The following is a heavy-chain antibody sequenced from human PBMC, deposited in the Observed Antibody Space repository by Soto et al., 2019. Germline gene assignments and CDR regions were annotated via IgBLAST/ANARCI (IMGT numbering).Heavy chain of an antibody. Sequence: QVQLQESGPGLVKPSETLSLTCTVSGGSISRYYWSWIRQPPGKGLEWIGYMYNTGSTVYNPSFKSRATISVDTSKNQFSLKRNSVPAADTAVYYCARDLWGYCGTDCYPLDVWGQGTTVTVSS. V-gene: IGHV4-59*01. J-gene: IGHJ6*02. CDR2: MYNTGST. D-gene: IGHD2-21*02. CDR1: GGSISRYY. CDR3: ARDLWGYCGTDCYPLDV.